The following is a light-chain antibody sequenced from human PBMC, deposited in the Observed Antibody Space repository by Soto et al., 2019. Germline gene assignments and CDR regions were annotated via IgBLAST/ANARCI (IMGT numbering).Light chain of an antibody. CDR1: QDISNY. CDR3: QQYENPLLT. Sequence: DIQMTQSPSSLSASVGDRVTITCQASQDISNYLNWYQQKPGKAPKLLIYDASNLETGVPSRFTGNVSGTDFTFTISGLQPEDTATYYCQQYENPLLTFGGGTKVQIK. V-gene: IGKV1-33*01. CDR2: DAS. J-gene: IGKJ4*01.